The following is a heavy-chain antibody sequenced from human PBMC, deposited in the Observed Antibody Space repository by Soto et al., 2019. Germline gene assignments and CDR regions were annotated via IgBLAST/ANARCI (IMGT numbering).Heavy chain of an antibody. CDR2: IYYSGNT. Sequence: PSETLSLTCTVSGGSISSSSYSWGWVRQPPGKGLEWIGTIYYSGNTYYNPSLKSRVTISVDTSKNHFSLKLSSVTAADTAVYYCARGGREVTLNWFEPWGQGTLVTVSS. V-gene: IGHV4-39*02. D-gene: IGHD4-4*01. CDR1: GGSISSSSYS. J-gene: IGHJ5*02. CDR3: ARGGREVTLNWFEP.